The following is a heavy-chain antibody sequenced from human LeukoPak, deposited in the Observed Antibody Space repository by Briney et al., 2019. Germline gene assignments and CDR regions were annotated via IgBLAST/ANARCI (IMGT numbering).Heavy chain of an antibody. CDR2: INPNSGGT. D-gene: IGHD6-19*01. J-gene: IGHJ4*02. V-gene: IGHV1-2*02. CDR3: ARGEVAVSLDY. Sequence: ASVKVSCNASGYTFTGYYIHWVRQAPGQGLEWMGWINPNSGGTNYAQKFQGRVTMTRDTSISTAYMELSRLTSDDTAVYYCARGEVAVSLDYWGQGPLVTVSS. CDR1: GYTFTGYY.